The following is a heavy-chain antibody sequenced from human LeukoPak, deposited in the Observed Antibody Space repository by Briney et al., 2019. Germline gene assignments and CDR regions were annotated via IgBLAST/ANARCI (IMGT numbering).Heavy chain of an antibody. J-gene: IGHJ4*02. CDR1: GFTFSSYD. Sequence: GGSLRLSCAASGFTFSSYDMSWVRQAPGKGLEWVSAISVSGGSTYYADSVKGRFTISRDNSKNTLYLQMNSLRAEDTAVYYCAKAWRKYFSSTSCSSGTYWGQGTLVTVSS. V-gene: IGHV3-23*01. CDR2: ISVSGGST. D-gene: IGHD2-2*01. CDR3: AKAWRKYFSSTSCSSGTY.